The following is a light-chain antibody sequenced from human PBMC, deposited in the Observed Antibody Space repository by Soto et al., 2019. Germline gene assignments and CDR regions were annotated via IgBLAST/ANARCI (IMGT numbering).Light chain of an antibody. V-gene: IGLV2-14*01. Sequence: QSGLTQPASLSGSPGQSITISCTGTSSDIGAYDYVSWFQQHPGKAPKLMISEVNNRPSGVCNRFSGSKSCKTAYLTISGLQVEDEAEYFCYSFTTTRTHVFGTGTQVTV. CDR2: EVN. CDR1: SSDIGAYDY. J-gene: IGLJ1*01. CDR3: YSFTTTRTHV.